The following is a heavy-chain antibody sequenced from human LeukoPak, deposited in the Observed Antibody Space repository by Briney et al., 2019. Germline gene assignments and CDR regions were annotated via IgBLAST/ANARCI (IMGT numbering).Heavy chain of an antibody. CDR1: EISISIYY. J-gene: IGHJ4*02. V-gene: IGHV4-59*01. CDR3: ARGGVLKSVDY. CDR2: IYYSGST. D-gene: IGHD3-16*01. Sequence: SEALSLTCTVTEISISIYYLSWIRQPPGNGLEWIGYIYYSGSTNYNPSLKSRVTISVDTSKNQFSLRLSSVTAADTAVYYCARGGVLKSVDYWGQGTLVAVSS.